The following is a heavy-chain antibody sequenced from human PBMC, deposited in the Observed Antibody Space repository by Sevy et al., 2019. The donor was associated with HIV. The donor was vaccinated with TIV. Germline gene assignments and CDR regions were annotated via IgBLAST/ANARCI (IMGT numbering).Heavy chain of an antibody. CDR3: ATSPGGTKHFNP. CDR2: INPGNGNT. D-gene: IGHD2-15*01. CDR1: GFTFTYYT. J-gene: IGHJ5*02. V-gene: IGHV1-3*01. Sequence: ASVKVSCRPSGFTFTYYTIHWVRQAPGQRLEWMGWINPGNGNTRYSQKFQGTVSITTDTSATTSYMALSSLRPEDTAVYYCATSPGGTKHFNPWGQGTRVTVSS.